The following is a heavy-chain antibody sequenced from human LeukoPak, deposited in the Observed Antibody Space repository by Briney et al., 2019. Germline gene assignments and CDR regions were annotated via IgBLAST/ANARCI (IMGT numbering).Heavy chain of an antibody. D-gene: IGHD3-10*01. J-gene: IGHJ4*02. CDR1: GFTFSSYW. CDR2: IKQDGSEK. Sequence: GGSLRLSCAASGFTFSSYWMSWVRQAPGKGLEWVANIKQDGSEKYYVDSVKGRFTISRDNAKNSLYLQMNSLRAEDTAVYYCARPDTEWFGELSFFDYWGQGTLVTVSS. CDR3: ARPDTEWFGELSFFDY. V-gene: IGHV3-7*01.